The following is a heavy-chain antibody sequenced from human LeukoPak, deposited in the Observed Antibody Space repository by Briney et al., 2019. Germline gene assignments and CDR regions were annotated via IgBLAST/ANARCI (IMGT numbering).Heavy chain of an antibody. CDR2: IGTAGDT. Sequence: GGSLRLSCATSGFTFSNHAMHWVRQATGKGLEWVSAIGTAGDTFYPGSVKGRFTISRENAKNSLSLQMNSLRAEDTAVYYCVRQQTPHGNFDYWGQGTLLTVSS. J-gene: IGHJ4*02. V-gene: IGHV3-13*01. CDR1: GFTFSNHA. D-gene: IGHD1-26*01. CDR3: VRQQTPHGNFDY.